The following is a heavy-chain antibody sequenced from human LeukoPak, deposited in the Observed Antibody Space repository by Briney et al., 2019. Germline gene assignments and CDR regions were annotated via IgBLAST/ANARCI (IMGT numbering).Heavy chain of an antibody. V-gene: IGHV4-30-2*01. J-gene: IGHJ5*02. Sequence: SQTLSLTCTVSGGSISSGGYYWSWIRQPPGKGLEWIGYIYHSGSTYYNPSLKSRVTISVDKSKNQFSLKLSSVTAADTAVYYCARAPATREPYNWFDPWGQGTLVTVSS. CDR1: GGSISSGGYY. CDR2: IYHSGST. CDR3: ARAPATREPYNWFDP. D-gene: IGHD2-2*01.